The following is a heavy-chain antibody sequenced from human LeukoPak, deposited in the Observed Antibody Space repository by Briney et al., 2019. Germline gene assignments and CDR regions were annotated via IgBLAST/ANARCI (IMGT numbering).Heavy chain of an antibody. CDR2: IYTSGST. CDR1: GGSINNYY. CDR3: ASAPSSSAWWYFDY. Sequence: SETLSLTXTVSGGSINNYYWSWIRQPAGKGLEWVGRIYTSGSTTYHPSLKSRVSMSVDTSKTQFSLKLSSVTAADTAVYYCASAPSSSAWWYFDYWGQGTLVTVSS. J-gene: IGHJ4*02. V-gene: IGHV4-4*07. D-gene: IGHD6-19*01.